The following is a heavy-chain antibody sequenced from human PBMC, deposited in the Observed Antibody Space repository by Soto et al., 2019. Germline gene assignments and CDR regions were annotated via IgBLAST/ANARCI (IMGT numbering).Heavy chain of an antibody. CDR2: ISGSGGNT. D-gene: IGHD2-15*01. CDR3: AKLVGGNIDY. CDR1: GFTFSSNA. J-gene: IGHJ4*02. Sequence: GSLKISCAVSGFTFSSNAMSWVRQAPGKGLEWVSSISGSGGNTYYADSVKGRFTISRDNSKNTLYLQMDSLRAEDTAVYYCAKLVGGNIDYWGQGPLVTVSS. V-gene: IGHV3-23*01.